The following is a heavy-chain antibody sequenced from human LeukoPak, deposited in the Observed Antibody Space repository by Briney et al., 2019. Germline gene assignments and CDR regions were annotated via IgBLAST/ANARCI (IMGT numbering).Heavy chain of an antibody. Sequence: GGSLRLSCVTSGFTFSSYGMHWVRQAPGKGLEWVSYISSSCSTIYYADSVKGRFTISRDNAKNSLYLQMNSLRAEDTAVYYCAELGITMIGGVWGKGTTVTISS. D-gene: IGHD3-10*02. CDR1: GFTFSSYG. CDR2: ISSSCSTI. J-gene: IGHJ6*04. CDR3: AELGITMIGGV. V-gene: IGHV3-48*03.